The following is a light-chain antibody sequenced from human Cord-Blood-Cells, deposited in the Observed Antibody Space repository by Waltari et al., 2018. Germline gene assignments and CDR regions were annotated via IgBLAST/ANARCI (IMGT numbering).Light chain of an antibody. CDR3: SSYTSSSTYVV. J-gene: IGLJ2*01. CDR2: DVS. Sequence: QSALTQPASLSGSPGQALALRCPGTSRDVGAYHYVSWYQQHPGKAPKLMIYDVSKRPSGVSNRFSGSKSGNTASLTISGLQAEDEADYYCSSYTSSSTYVVFGGGTKLTVL. CDR1: SRDVGAYHY. V-gene: IGLV2-14*01.